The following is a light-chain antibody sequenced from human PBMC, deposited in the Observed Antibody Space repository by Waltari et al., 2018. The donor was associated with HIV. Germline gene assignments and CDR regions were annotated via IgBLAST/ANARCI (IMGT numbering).Light chain of an antibody. V-gene: IGLV1-40*01. J-gene: IGLJ2*01. CDR3: QSYDSNLSGSI. CDR1: HSHIGTHV. Sequence: QSVLTQPPSVSGAPGQRVTLSCTGSHSHIGTHVVHWYQQLPGTAPQPLIYNANNRPSGVPDRVSASKSGTSASLAIAGLQAEDEADYYCQSYDSNLSGSIFGGGTKLTV. CDR2: NAN.